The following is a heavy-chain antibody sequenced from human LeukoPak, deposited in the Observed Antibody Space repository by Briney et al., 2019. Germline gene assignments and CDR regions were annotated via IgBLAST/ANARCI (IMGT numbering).Heavy chain of an antibody. J-gene: IGHJ4*02. D-gene: IGHD5-18*01. CDR3: ARRWGYSYGYVDY. CDR1: GGSISSTSYY. V-gene: IGHV4-39*01. Sequence: SETLSLTCTVSGGSISSTSYYWGWIRQPPGKGLEWIGSIYYSGSTYYNPSLKSRVTISVDMSKNQFSLKLSSVTAADTAVYYCARRWGYSYGYVDYWGQGTLVTVSS. CDR2: IYYSGST.